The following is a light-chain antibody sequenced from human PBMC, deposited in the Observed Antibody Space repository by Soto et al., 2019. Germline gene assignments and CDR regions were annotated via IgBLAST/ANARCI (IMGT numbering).Light chain of an antibody. Sequence: DIQMTQSPSSLSASVGERITITCRASQNIGSYLNWYQHKPGRAPKFLIYAVSTLQSWVPSRFNGSGSGTDFTLPISSLQPEDFASYSCQQSYSRPWTFGQGTKVEIK. CDR2: AVS. CDR3: QQSYSRPWT. CDR1: QNIGSY. V-gene: IGKV1-39*01. J-gene: IGKJ1*01.